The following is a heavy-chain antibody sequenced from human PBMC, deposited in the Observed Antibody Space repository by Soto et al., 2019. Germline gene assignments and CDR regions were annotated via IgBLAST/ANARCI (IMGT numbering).Heavy chain of an antibody. CDR3: ARHDCSSTRCYNFGMDV. V-gene: IGHV5-10-1*01. J-gene: IGHJ6*02. CDR2: IDPSDSYI. D-gene: IGHD2-2*02. Sequence: GESLKISCKGSGYSFTNYWISWVRQMPGKGLEWMGRIDPSDSYIKYSPSFHGHVTISADNSISTAYLQWSSLKASDTAMYYCARHDCSSTRCYNFGMDVWGQGTTVTVSS. CDR1: GYSFTNYW.